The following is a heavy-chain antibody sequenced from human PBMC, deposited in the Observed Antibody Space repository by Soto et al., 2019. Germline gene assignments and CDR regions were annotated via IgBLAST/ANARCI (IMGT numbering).Heavy chain of an antibody. V-gene: IGHV3-23*01. CDR2: ISGSGGST. D-gene: IGHD1-26*01. CDR3: AKDTVGATSWYYFDY. CDR1: GFTFSSYA. J-gene: IGHJ4*02. Sequence: VGSLRLSCAASGFTFSSYAMSWVRQAPGKGLEWVSAISGSGGSTYYADSVKGRFTISRDNSKNTLYLQMNSLRAEDTAVYYCAKDTVGATSWYYFDYWGQGTLVTVSS.